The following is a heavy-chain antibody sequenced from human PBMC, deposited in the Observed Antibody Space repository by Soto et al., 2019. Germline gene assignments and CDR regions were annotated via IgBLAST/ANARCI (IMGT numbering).Heavy chain of an antibody. CDR2: INHSGST. Sequence: PSETLSLTCAVYGGSFSGYYWSWIRQPPGKGLEWIGEINHSGSTNYNPSLKSRVTISVDTSKNQFSLKLSSVTAADTAVYYCAIRGPRGYRNRDYWGQGTLVTVSS. CDR3: AIRGPRGYRNRDY. D-gene: IGHD5-12*01. J-gene: IGHJ4*02. CDR1: GGSFSGYY. V-gene: IGHV4-34*01.